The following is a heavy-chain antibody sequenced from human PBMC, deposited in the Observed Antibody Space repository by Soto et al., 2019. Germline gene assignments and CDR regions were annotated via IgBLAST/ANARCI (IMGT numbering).Heavy chain of an antibody. CDR1: GFTFDDYA. J-gene: IGHJ4*02. CDR3: AKEEDY. V-gene: IGHV3-9*01. CDR2: ISWNSGSI. Sequence: EVQLVESGGGLVQPGRSLRLSCAASGFTFDDYAMHWVRQAPGKGLEWVSGISWNSGSIGYADSEKGRFTISRDNAKNSLYLQMNSLRAEDTALYYCAKEEDYWGQGTLVTVSS.